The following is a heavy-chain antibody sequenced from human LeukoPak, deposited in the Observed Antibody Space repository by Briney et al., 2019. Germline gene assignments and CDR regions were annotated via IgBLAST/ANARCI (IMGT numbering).Heavy chain of an antibody. CDR3: VKDIYNSDWTALDY. V-gene: IGHV4-38-2*02. J-gene: IGHJ4*02. Sequence: SQTLSLTCAVSGYSISSGYYWGWIRQPPGKGLEWIGNIYHSGSAYYNPSLKSRVTMSVDTSKNQFSLKLSSVTATDTAMYYCVKDIYNSDWTALDYWGQGTLVTVSS. CDR2: IYHSGSA. D-gene: IGHD6-19*01. CDR1: GYSISSGYY.